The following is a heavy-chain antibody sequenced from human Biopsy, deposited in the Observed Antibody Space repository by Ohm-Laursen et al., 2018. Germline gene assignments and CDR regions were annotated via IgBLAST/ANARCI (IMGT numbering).Heavy chain of an antibody. CDR3: ATPFQFYDSWGGYPPFDH. J-gene: IGHJ4*02. CDR2: IIAVSGLV. D-gene: IGHD3/OR15-3a*01. CDR1: GGTFSNYA. Sequence: SVKVSCKASGGTFSNYAISWVRQAPGEELEWMGAIIAVSGLVNYAPKFQGRVSITADKSTTTAYMELSNLKSEDTAVYYCATPFQFYDSWGGYPPFDHWGQGTLVTVSS. V-gene: IGHV1-69*10.